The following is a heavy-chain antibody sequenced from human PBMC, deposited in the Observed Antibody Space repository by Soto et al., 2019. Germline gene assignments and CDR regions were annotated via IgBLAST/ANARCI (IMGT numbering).Heavy chain of an antibody. CDR3: ARDPGPSIAP. CDR1: GFTFSSYA. D-gene: IGHD6-13*01. V-gene: IGHV3-30-3*01. J-gene: IGHJ5*02. Sequence: PGGSLRLSCAASGFTFSSYAMHWVRQAPGKGLEWVAVISYDGSNKYYADPVKGRFTISRDNSKNTLYLQMNSLRAEDTAVYYCARDPGPSIAPWGQGTLVTVSS. CDR2: ISYDGSNK.